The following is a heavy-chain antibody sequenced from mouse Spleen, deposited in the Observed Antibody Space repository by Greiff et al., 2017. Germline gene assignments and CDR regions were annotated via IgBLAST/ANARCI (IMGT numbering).Heavy chain of an antibody. V-gene: IGHV1-50*01. CDR1: GYTFTSYW. CDR2: IDTSDSYT. D-gene: IGHD2-1*01. Sequence: QVQLQQPGAELVKPGASVKLSCKASGYTFTSYWMQWVKQRPGQGLEWIGEIDTSDSYTNYNQKFKGKATLTVDTSSSTAYMQISSLTSEDSAVYYCARPYGNYWYFDVWGTGTTVTVSS. CDR3: ARPYGNYWYFDV. J-gene: IGHJ1*03.